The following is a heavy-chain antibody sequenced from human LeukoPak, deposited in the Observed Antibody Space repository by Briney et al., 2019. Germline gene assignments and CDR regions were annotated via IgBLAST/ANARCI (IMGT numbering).Heavy chain of an antibody. J-gene: IGHJ4*02. Sequence: PGGSLRLSCAASGFTVSSNYMSWVRQAPGKGLEWVSVIYSGGSTYYADSVKGRFTISRDNSKNTLYLQMNSLRAEDTAVYYCARDSLDYDSSGAYDYWGQGTLVTVSS. CDR2: IYSGGST. CDR1: GFTVSSNY. V-gene: IGHV3-53*01. CDR3: ARDSLDYDSSGAYDY. D-gene: IGHD3-22*01.